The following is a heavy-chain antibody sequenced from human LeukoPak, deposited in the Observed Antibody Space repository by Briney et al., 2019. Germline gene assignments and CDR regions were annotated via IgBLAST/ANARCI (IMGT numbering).Heavy chain of an antibody. CDR2: IYHSGST. CDR1: GGSISSYY. D-gene: IGHD3-10*01. V-gene: IGHV4-59*12. J-gene: IGHJ4*02. Sequence: TSETLSLTCAVSGGSISSYYWSWIRQPPGKGLEWIGYIYHSGSTYYNPSLKSRVTISVDRSKNQFSLKLSSVTAADTAVYYCARDRGGDFDYWGQGTLVTVSS. CDR3: ARDRGGDFDY.